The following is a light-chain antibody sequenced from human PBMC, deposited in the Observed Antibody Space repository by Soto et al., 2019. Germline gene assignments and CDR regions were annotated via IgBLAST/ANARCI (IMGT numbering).Light chain of an antibody. V-gene: IGKV1-39*01. CDR1: QTISSH. CDR2: TTS. Sequence: DIQLTQSPSSLSASVGDRVTITCRASQTISSHLNWYQQKSGKAPTLLIYTTSSLHRGVPSRFSGSGYGTDFTLTISSLQPEDFATYWCPQTYGNPTFGPGTKLEIK. CDR3: PQTYGNPT. J-gene: IGKJ2*01.